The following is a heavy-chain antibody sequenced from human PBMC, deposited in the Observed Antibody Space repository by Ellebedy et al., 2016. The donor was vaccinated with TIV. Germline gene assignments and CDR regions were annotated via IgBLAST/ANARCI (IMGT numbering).Heavy chain of an antibody. CDR2: ISSDGTNK. CDR1: RFTFSSYA. D-gene: IGHD2-15*01. CDR3: VRVGHCSNGNCPFDY. V-gene: IGHV3-30-3*01. J-gene: IGHJ4*02. Sequence: GESLKISXAASRFTFSSYAMHWARQAPGKGLEWVALISSDGTNKYYADSVKGRFTISRDQSQSKLYLQMNSLRPDDTAVYYCVRVGHCSNGNCPFDYWGQGTLVTVSS.